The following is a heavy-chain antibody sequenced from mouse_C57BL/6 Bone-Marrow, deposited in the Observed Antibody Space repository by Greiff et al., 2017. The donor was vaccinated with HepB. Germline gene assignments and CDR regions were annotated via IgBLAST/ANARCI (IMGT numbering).Heavy chain of an antibody. J-gene: IGHJ2*01. Sequence: QVQLQQPGAELVKPGASVKLSCKASGYTFTSYWMHWVKQRPGQGLEWIGMIHPNSGSTNYNEKFKSKATLTVDKSSSTAYMQLSSLTSEDSAVYYCARSGDYGSSLRWGQGTTLTVSS. CDR3: ARSGDYGSSLR. D-gene: IGHD1-1*01. V-gene: IGHV1-64*01. CDR1: GYTFTSYW. CDR2: IHPNSGST.